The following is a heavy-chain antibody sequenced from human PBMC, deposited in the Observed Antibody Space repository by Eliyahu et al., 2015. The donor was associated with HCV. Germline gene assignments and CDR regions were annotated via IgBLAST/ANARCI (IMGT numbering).Heavy chain of an antibody. CDR3: ARDEATVSDRYYYYYMDV. Sequence: EVQLVESGGGLVQPGGSLRLSCAASGFTFSSYWMSWVRQAPVKGLEWGANIKQDGSEKYYVDSVKGRFTISRDNAKNSLYLQMNSLRAEDTAVYYCARDEATVSDRYYYYYMDVWGKGTTVTVSS. CDR1: GFTFSSYW. V-gene: IGHV3-7*01. J-gene: IGHJ6*03. CDR2: IKQDGSEK. D-gene: IGHD4-11*01.